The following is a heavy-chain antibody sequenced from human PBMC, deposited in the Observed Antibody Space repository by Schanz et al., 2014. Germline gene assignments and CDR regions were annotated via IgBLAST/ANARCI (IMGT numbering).Heavy chain of an antibody. CDR3: AKEVRLVLRDWLPTTDFDY. V-gene: IGHV3-23*04. Sequence: EVQVVESGGDLVQPGGSLRLSCAVSGCTFSNYGMGWVRQAPGKGLEWVSAISGSGGSTYYADSVKGRFTISRDNSKNTLFLQMNSRRAEDTALYFCAKEVRLVLRDWLPTTDFDYGGQGTLVTVSS. CDR2: ISGSGGST. J-gene: IGHJ4*02. D-gene: IGHD3-3*01. CDR1: GCTFSNYG.